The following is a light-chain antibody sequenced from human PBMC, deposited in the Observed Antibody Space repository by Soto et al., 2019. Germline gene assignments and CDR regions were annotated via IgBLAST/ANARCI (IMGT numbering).Light chain of an antibody. J-gene: IGLJ1*01. CDR1: SSDVGGYNY. CDR3: SSYTSRSTLV. Sequence: QSVLTQPPSASGSPGQSVAISCTGTSSDVGGYNYVSWYQHHPGKAPKLMIYEVSNRPSGVSHRFSGSKSGNTASLTISGLQAEDEADYSCSSYTSRSTLVFGTGTKVTVL. V-gene: IGLV2-14*01. CDR2: EVS.